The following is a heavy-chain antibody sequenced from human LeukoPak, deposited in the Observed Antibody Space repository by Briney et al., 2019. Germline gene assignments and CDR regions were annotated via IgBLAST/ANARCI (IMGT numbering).Heavy chain of an antibody. CDR3: ANTGYSSGWRHFDY. D-gene: IGHD6-19*01. V-gene: IGHV3-30*02. CDR1: GFTFSSYG. Sequence: GGPLTLLCAACGFTFSSYGMHWVPQAPGRALEGVAFIQYDGSNKYYADSVKAPFTISRDNSKNTLYLQMNSLRTEDTAVYYCANTGYSSGWRHFDYWGQGTLVTVSS. CDR2: IQYDGSNK. J-gene: IGHJ4*02.